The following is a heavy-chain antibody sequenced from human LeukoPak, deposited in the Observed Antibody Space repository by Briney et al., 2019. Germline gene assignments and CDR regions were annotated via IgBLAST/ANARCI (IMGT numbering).Heavy chain of an antibody. D-gene: IGHD4-23*01. Sequence: GASVKVSCKASGYSFTGYYMHWVRQAPGQGLEWMGRINPNSGGTNYAQKFQGRVTMTRDTSISTDYMELSSLRSDDTAVYYCARDLSMTMVVTRDALDIWGQGTMVTVSS. CDR1: GYSFTGYY. CDR3: ARDLSMTMVVTRDALDI. J-gene: IGHJ3*02. V-gene: IGHV1-2*06. CDR2: INPNSGGT.